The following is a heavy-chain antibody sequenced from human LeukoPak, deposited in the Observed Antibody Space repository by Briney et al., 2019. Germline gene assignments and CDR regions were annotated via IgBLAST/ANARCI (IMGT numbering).Heavy chain of an antibody. V-gene: IGHV3-30*18. Sequence: QAGGSLRLSCAASGFTFSSYGMHWVRQAPGKGLEWVAVISYDGSNKYYADSVKGRSTISRDNSKNTLYLQMNSLRAEDTAVYHCAKDPTHYDSSGYLPGGFDYWGQGTLVTVSS. CDR1: GFTFSSYG. J-gene: IGHJ4*02. D-gene: IGHD3-22*01. CDR2: ISYDGSNK. CDR3: AKDPTHYDSSGYLPGGFDY.